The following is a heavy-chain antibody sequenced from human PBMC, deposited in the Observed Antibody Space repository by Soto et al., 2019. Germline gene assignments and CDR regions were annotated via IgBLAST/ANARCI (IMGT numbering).Heavy chain of an antibody. J-gene: IGHJ6*02. CDR1: GYTFIDYY. CDR3: ARVNGDYPPRGMDV. CDR2: IKPRTGGT. D-gene: IGHD4-17*01. Sequence: QVQLVQSGAEVRKPGASVKVSCKASGYTFIDYYIYWVRQAPGQGLEWMGWIKPRTGGTNFAQKFEAWVTMTRDTSITTAYMELTSLRSNDTAVYYCARVNGDYPPRGMDVWGQGTTVTVSS. V-gene: IGHV1-2*04.